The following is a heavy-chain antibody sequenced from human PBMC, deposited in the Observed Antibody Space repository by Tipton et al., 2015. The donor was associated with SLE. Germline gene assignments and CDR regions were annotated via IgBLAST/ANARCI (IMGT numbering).Heavy chain of an antibody. CDR1: GYTFTSYY. CDR3: ARDRYCSGGSCYWAGMDV. V-gene: IGHV7-4-1*02. CDR2: INTNTGNP. D-gene: IGHD2-15*01. J-gene: IGHJ6*02. Sequence: QSGAEVKKPGASVKVSCKASGYTFTSYYMHWVRQAPGQGLEWMGWINTNTGNPTYAQGFTGRFVFSLDTSVSTAYLQISSLKAEDTAVYYCARDRYCSGGSCYWAGMDVWGQGTTVPVSS.